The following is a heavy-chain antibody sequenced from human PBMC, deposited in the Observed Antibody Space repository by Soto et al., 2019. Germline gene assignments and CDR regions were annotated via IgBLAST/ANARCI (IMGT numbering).Heavy chain of an antibody. J-gene: IGHJ4*02. CDR1: GFPFSNYA. D-gene: IGHD3-22*01. CDR2: LSGSGVST. Sequence: PGGSLRLSCVASGFPFSNYAMTWVRQAPGKGLDWVSALSGSGVSTYYADSVMGRFTISGDNSKNTVYLQMNSLRAEDTAVYYCAKIESRFFYDSTGYYPFDYWGQGTLVTVSS. CDR3: AKIESRFFYDSTGYYPFDY. V-gene: IGHV3-23*01.